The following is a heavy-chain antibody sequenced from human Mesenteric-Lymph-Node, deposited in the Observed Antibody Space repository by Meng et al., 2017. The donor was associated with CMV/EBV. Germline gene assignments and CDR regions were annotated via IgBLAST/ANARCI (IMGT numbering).Heavy chain of an antibody. Sequence: GGSLRLSCAASGFTFSTYNMNWVRQAPGKGLEWVSCISSSSSYIYYADSVKGRFTISRDNAKNSLYLQMNSLRAEDTAVYYCARDHSQRSYYYYGMDVWGQGTTVTVSS. CDR3: ARDHSQRSYYYYGMDV. V-gene: IGHV3-21*01. CDR2: ISSSSSYI. D-gene: IGHD2-15*01. CDR1: GFTFSTYN. J-gene: IGHJ6*02.